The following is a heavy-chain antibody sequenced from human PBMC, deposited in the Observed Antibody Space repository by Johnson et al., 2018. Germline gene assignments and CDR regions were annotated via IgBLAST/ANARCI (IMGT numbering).Heavy chain of an antibody. CDR3: ARARRGESTCGTYAFDI. CDR2: IGTAGDT. D-gene: IGHD2-15*01. V-gene: IGHV3-13*01. Sequence: EVQLVESGGGLVQPGGSLRLSCAASGFTFSSYDMSWVRQATGNGLEWVSAIGTAGDTYYPGSVKGRFTISRENAKNPLYLQMKSLRAGDTALYYGARARRGESTCGTYAFDIWGQGTMVTVSS. J-gene: IGHJ3*02. CDR1: GFTFSSYD.